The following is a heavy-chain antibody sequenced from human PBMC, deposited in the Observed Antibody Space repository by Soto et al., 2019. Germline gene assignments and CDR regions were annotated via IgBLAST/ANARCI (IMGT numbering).Heavy chain of an antibody. Sequence: GESMKISWECSGDSFTSYCIRWVRQIPWKGLEWVGIICPGDSDSRYSPSFQGQVTISADKSISTAYVQWSSLKASDTAMYYCARGRRSVVGATNFDLWGQGTLVTV. CDR3: ARGRRSVVGATNFDL. V-gene: IGHV5-51*01. J-gene: IGHJ4*02. CDR1: GDSFTSYC. CDR2: ICPGDSDS. D-gene: IGHD1-26*01.